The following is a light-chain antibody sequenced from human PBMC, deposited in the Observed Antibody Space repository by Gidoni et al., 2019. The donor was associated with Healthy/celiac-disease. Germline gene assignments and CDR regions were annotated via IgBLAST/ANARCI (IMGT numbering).Light chain of an antibody. V-gene: IGKV3-20*01. J-gene: IGKJ3*01. CDR3: QQYGSSPLIT. CDR2: GAS. CDR1: QCVSSSY. Sequence: EIVLTQSPGTLSLSPGERATLSCRASQCVSSSYLAWYQQKPVQAPRLLIYGASSRATGIPDRFSGSGSVTDFTLTISRLEPEDFAVYYCQQYGSSPLITFGPGTKVDIK.